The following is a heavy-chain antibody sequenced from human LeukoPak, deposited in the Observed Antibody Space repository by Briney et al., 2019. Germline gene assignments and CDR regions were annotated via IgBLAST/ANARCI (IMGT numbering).Heavy chain of an antibody. J-gene: IGHJ6*02. D-gene: IGHD1-26*01. CDR2: ISYDGSNK. CDR3: AKVVVGAAYGMDV. Sequence: GGSLRLSCEASGFTFSSYSMNWVRQAPGKGLEWVAVISYDGSNKYYADSVKGRFTISRDNSKNTLYLQMNSLRAEDTAVYYCAKVVVGAAYGMDVWGQGTTVTVSS. CDR1: GFTFSSYS. V-gene: IGHV3-30*18.